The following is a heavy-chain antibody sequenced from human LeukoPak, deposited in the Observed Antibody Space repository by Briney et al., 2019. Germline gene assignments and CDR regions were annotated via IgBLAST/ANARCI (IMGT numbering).Heavy chain of an antibody. CDR1: GGSFSDYY. CDR2: IDHSGST. Sequence: PSETLSLTCAVYGGSFSDYYWSWIRQPPGKGLEWIGEIDHSGSTNYNPSLKSRVTISVDTSKKQFSLRLSSVTAADTAVYYCARPLSGYYVDYWGQGTLVTVPS. CDR3: ARPLSGYYVDY. V-gene: IGHV4-34*01. J-gene: IGHJ4*02.